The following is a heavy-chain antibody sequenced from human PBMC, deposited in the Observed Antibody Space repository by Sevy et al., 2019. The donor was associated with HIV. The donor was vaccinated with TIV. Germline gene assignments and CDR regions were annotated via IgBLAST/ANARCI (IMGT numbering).Heavy chain of an antibody. CDR2: IRFDRTIQ. CDR1: GFTFSTYG. V-gene: IGHV3-30*02. Sequence: GGSLRLSCAASGFTFSTYGMHRVRQAPGKGLEWVAFIRFDRTIQYYTDSVKGRLTISRDNSKKTLYLQMNSLRAEDTAVYFCAKVLHIVVVPAAIDYYYGMDVWGQGTTVTVSS. J-gene: IGHJ6*02. D-gene: IGHD2-2*01. CDR3: AKVLHIVVVPAAIDYYYGMDV.